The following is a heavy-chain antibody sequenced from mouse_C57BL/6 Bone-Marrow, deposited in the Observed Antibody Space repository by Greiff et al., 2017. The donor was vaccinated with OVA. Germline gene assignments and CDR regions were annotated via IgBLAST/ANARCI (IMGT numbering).Heavy chain of an antibody. CDR1: GFSFNTYA. V-gene: IGHV10-1*01. CDR2: IRSKSNNYAT. J-gene: IGHJ4*01. D-gene: IGHD2-2*01. Sequence: EVQLQQSGGGLVQPKGSLKLSCAASGFSFNTYAMNWVRQAPGKGLEWVARIRSKSNNYATYYADSVKDRFTISRDDSESMLYLQMNNLKTEDTAMYYCVRQDGYAYYAMDYWGQGTSVTVSS. CDR3: VRQDGYAYYAMDY.